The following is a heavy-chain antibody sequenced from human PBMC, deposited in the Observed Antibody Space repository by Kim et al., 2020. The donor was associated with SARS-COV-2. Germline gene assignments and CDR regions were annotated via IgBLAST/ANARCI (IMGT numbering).Heavy chain of an antibody. CDR2: IWYDGTSE. J-gene: IGHJ6*03. CDR3: ARDFGNVGYPLLGYMDV. CDR1: GFTFSNYN. D-gene: IGHD3-16*02. Sequence: GGSLRLSCTASGFTFSNYNIHWVRQSPGKGLEWVALIWYDGTSEYYADSVKGRFTVSRDNFKNIVYLQMSSLRVEDTAVYYCARDFGNVGYPLLGYMDVLGTGTTVTVSS. V-gene: IGHV3-33*01.